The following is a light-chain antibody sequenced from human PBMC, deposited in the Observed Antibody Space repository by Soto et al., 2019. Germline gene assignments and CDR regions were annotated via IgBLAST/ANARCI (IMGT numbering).Light chain of an antibody. CDR3: QQSYSTPKT. V-gene: IGKV3D-15*01. Sequence: EMVLTQSPGTLSLSPGERATLSCRASQSVRRDLAWYQQKPGQAPRLLIYGASSRATGIPDRFSGSGSGTDFTLTISSLQPEDFATYYCQQSYSTPKTFGQGTKVDIK. J-gene: IGKJ1*01. CDR1: QSVRRD. CDR2: GAS.